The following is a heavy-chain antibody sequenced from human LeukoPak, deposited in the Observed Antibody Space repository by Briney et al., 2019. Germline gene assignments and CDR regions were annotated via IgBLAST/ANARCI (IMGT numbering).Heavy chain of an antibody. CDR1: GGSISSYY. Sequence: PSETLSLTCTVSGGSISSYYWSWIRQPPGKGLEWIGYIYYSGSTNYNPSLKSRVTISVDTSKNQSSLKLSSVTAADTAVYYCARVGSTSYYYLYYMDVWGKGTTVTISS. CDR2: IYYSGST. CDR3: ARVGSTSYYYLYYMDV. V-gene: IGHV4-59*01. D-gene: IGHD2-2*01. J-gene: IGHJ6*03.